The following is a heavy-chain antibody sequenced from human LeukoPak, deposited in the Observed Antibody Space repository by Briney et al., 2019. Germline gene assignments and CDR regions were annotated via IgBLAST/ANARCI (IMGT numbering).Heavy chain of an antibody. Sequence: ASVKVSCKASLYMFTTYCMHWVRQAPGQGLEWMGIINPSGGTTSYAQKFQGRVAMTRDTSTSTVYMELSSLRSEDTAVYYCARDYRLRSRDYYYPLDYWGQGTLVTVSS. CDR1: LYMFTTYC. CDR3: ARDYRLRSRDYYYPLDY. J-gene: IGHJ4*02. CDR2: INPSGGTT. D-gene: IGHD3-22*01. V-gene: IGHV1-46*01.